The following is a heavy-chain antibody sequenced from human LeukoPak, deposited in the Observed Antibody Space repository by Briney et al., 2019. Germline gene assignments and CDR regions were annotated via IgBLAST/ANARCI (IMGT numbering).Heavy chain of an antibody. V-gene: IGHV3-23*01. CDR1: GFTFSSCA. CDR2: ISGSGGST. J-gene: IGHJ4*02. D-gene: IGHD3-22*01. Sequence: GGSLRLSCAASGFTFSSCAMSWVRQAPGKGLEWVSAISGSGGSTYYADSVKGGFTISRDNSKHTLYLQMNGQRAEDTAVYYCAKGLDSSGYYKLFDYWGQGTLVTVSS. CDR3: AKGLDSSGYYKLFDY.